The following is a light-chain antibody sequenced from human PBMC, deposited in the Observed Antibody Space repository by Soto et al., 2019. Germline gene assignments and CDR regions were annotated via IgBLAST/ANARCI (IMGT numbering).Light chain of an antibody. J-gene: IGKJ5*01. CDR1: QDISDV. Sequence: IQVTQYQSSLSASVGDRVTITCQGAQDISDVQLSWQQQQGNHATVLIYDESKLQTGVPSRWSGRSWGKAYSSLTISLQPDDSGTDYYQQLYDLPITFGQRTLLEI. CDR2: DES. V-gene: IGKV1-33*01. CDR3: QQLYDLPIT.